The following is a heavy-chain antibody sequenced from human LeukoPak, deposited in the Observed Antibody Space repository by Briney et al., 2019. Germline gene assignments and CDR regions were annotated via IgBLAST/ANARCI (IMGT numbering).Heavy chain of an antibody. CDR2: INPSGGST. D-gene: IGHD5-18*01. Sequence: ASVKVSCKASGYTFTSYYMHWVRQAPGQGLEWMGIINPSGGSTSYAQKFQGRVTMTRDTSTSTVYMEPSSLRSEDTAVYYCARDADTAMVTLSNYYYGMDVWGKGTAVTVSS. CDR3: ARDADTAMVTLSNYYYGMDV. V-gene: IGHV1-46*01. J-gene: IGHJ6*04. CDR1: GYTFTSYY.